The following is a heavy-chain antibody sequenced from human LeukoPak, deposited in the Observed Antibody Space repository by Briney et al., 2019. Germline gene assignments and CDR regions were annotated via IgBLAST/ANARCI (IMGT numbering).Heavy chain of an antibody. J-gene: IGHJ4*02. D-gene: IGHD4-17*01. CDR1: GFTFSSYA. CDR3: AKVVNDDYGDPNHFDY. V-gene: IGHV3-23*01. Sequence: GGSLRLSCAASGFTFSSYAMSWVRQAPGKGLEWVSAISGSGGSTYYADSVKGRFTISRDNSKNTLYLQMNSLRAADTAVYYCAKVVNDDYGDPNHFDYWGQGTLVTVSS. CDR2: ISGSGGST.